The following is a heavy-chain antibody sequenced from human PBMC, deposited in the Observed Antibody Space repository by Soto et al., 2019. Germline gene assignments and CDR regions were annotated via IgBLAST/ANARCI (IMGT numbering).Heavy chain of an antibody. CDR2: ISLGGNIN. D-gene: IGHD3-10*01. V-gene: IGHV3-48*03. CDR1: GFTFSSFE. Sequence: GGSLRLSFAASGFTFSSFESIWVRQAPGKGLQWISYISLGGNINRYADSVKGRFTISTDNAKNSVYLQLSSLRADDTAVYYCARMILRGLAGGWLDHWGQGTLVTVS. CDR3: ARMILRGLAGGWLDH. J-gene: IGHJ5*02.